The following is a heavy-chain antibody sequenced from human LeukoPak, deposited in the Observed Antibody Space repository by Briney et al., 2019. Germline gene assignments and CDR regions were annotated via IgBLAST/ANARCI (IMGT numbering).Heavy chain of an antibody. CDR3: ARDDYGGTAY. D-gene: IGHD4/OR15-4a*01. CDR2: IKQDGSEK. J-gene: IGHJ4*02. Sequence: GGSLRLSCAASGFTFSNYWMSWVRQAPGKGLEWVANIKQDGSEKYYVDSVRGRFTISRDNAKNSLYLQMNSLRADDTAVYCCARDDYGGTAYWGQGTLVTVSS. V-gene: IGHV3-7*01. CDR1: GFTFSNYW.